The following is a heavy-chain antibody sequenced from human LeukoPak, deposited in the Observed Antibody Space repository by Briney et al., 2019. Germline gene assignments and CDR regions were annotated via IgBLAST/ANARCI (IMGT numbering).Heavy chain of an antibody. D-gene: IGHD3-3*01. Sequence: PGGSLRLSCAASGFTFSSYAMHWVRQAPGKGLEWVAVISYDGSNKYYADSVKGRFTISRDNSKNTLYLQMNSLRAEDTAVYYCAKQDYDFWSGYPYWGQGTLVTVSS. V-gene: IGHV3-30*04. J-gene: IGHJ4*02. CDR3: AKQDYDFWSGYPY. CDR2: ISYDGSNK. CDR1: GFTFSSYA.